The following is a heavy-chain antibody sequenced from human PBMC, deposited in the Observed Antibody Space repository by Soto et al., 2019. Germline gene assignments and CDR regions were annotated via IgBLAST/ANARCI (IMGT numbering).Heavy chain of an antibody. CDR3: ARGGEGSIAVAG. Sequence: QLQLQESGPGLVKPSETLSLTCTVSGGSISGSSYYWGWIRQPPGKGLEWIGAIYYTGRTYYKPSLKSRVTISVDTSKNQFSLKLNSVSAADTAVYYCARGGEGSIAVAGWGQGTLVTVSS. D-gene: IGHD6-19*01. CDR1: GGSISGSSYY. CDR2: IYYTGRT. V-gene: IGHV4-39*01. J-gene: IGHJ4*02.